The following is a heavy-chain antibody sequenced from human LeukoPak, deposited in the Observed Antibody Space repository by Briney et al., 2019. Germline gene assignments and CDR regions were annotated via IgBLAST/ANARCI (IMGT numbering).Heavy chain of an antibody. CDR2: INPNSGGT. CDR3: ARDTAMVFNWFDP. CDR1: GYTFTGYY. Sequence: ASVKVSCKASGYTFTGYYMHWVRQAPGRGLEWMGRINPNSGGTNYAQKFQGRVTMTRDTSISTAYMELSRLRSDDTAVYYCARDTAMVFNWFDPWGQGTLVTVSS. V-gene: IGHV1-2*06. D-gene: IGHD5-18*01. J-gene: IGHJ5*02.